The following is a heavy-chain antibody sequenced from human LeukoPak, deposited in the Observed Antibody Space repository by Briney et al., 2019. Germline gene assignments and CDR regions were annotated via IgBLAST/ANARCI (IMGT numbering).Heavy chain of an antibody. CDR2: INPNSGGT. V-gene: IGHV1-2*02. D-gene: IGHD6-13*01. Sequence: ASVKVSCKASGYTFTGYYMHWVRQAPGQGLERMGWINPNSGGTNYAQKFQGRVTMTRDTSISTAYMELSRLRSDDTAVYYCARDGDSSSWYGSWFDPWGQGTLVTVSS. J-gene: IGHJ5*02. CDR3: ARDGDSSSWYGSWFDP. CDR1: GYTFTGYY.